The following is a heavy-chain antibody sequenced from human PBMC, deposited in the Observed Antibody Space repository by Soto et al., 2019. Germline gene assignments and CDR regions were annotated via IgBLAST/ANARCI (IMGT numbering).Heavy chain of an antibody. CDR3: VKVAVRGVVGNNFDS. V-gene: IGHV3-23*01. J-gene: IGHJ4*02. CDR2: TSGSGAST. CDR1: GFTFSNYA. D-gene: IGHD3-10*01. Sequence: GGSLRLSCGASGFTFSNYAMSWVRQAPGKGLEWVSTTSGSGASTYYADSVKGRFTISRDNSKNTLYLQMKSLRIEDTAVYYCVKVAVRGVVGNNFDSWGQGTLVTVSS.